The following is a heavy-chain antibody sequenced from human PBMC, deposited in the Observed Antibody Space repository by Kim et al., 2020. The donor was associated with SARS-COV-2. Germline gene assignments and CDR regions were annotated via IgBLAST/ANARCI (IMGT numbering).Heavy chain of an antibody. CDR2: ISYDGSNK. J-gene: IGHJ6*02. CDR3: ARADIVVVVAAHQKYYYYGMDV. Sequence: GGSLRLSCAASGFTFSSYAMHWVRQAPGKGLEWVAVISYDGSNKYYADSVKGRFTISRDNSKNTLYLQMNSLRAEDTAVYYCARADIVVVVAAHQKYYYYGMDVWGQGTTVTVSS. V-gene: IGHV3-30*04. CDR1: GFTFSSYA. D-gene: IGHD2-15*01.